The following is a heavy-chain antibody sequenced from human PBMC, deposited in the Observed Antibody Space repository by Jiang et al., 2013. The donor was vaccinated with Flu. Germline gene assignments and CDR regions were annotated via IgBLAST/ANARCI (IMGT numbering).Heavy chain of an antibody. V-gene: IGHV4-59*01. CDR3: ARGVLLPKPRFDY. Sequence: GSGLVKPSETLSLTCTVSGGSISGYYWNWIRQPPGKGLEWIGYIYYSGSSNYNPSLKSRVTISEDTSKNQFALKLSSVTAADTAVYYCARGVLLPKPRFDYWGRGTLVTVSS. J-gene: IGHJ4*02. CDR1: GGSISGYY. CDR2: IYYSGSS. D-gene: IGHD2/OR15-2a*01.